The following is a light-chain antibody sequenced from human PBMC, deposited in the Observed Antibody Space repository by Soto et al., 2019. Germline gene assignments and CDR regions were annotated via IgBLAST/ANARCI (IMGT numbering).Light chain of an antibody. J-gene: IGKJ1*01. CDR1: QSISNW. Sequence: DIQMTQSPSTLSASIGDRVTITCRASQSISNWLVWYQQKPGKAPKLLIYEASNLQRGVPSRFSGSGSGTEFTLTISSLQPDDFATFYCQQYNTYSRTFGQGTKVEIK. CDR3: QQYNTYSRT. CDR2: EAS. V-gene: IGKV1-5*03.